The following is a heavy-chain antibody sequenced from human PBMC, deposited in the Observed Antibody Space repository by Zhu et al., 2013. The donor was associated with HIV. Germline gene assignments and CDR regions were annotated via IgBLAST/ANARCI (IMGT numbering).Heavy chain of an antibody. CDR1: GYTFTGYY. J-gene: IGHJ4*02. D-gene: IGHD3-16*02. Sequence: QVQLVQSGAEVKKPGASVKVSCKASGYTFTGYYMHWVRQAPGQGLEWMGWINPNSGGTDSARKFQGRLTMTRDTSISTAYMKLSRLRSDDTAVYYCARDRSTKGGVPFDYWGQGTLVTVSS. CDR3: ARDRSTKGGVPFDY. V-gene: IGHV1-2*02. CDR2: INPNSGGT.